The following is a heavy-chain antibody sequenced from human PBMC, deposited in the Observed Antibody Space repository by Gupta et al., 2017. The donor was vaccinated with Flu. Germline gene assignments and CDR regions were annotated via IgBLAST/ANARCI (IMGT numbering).Heavy chain of an antibody. CDR3: ARVRPHARYGMDV. V-gene: IGHV4-38-2*01. CDR2: IYHSGST. CDR1: GYSISSGYY. D-gene: IGHD6-6*01. J-gene: IGHJ6*02. Sequence: QVQLQESGPGLVKPSETLSLTCAVSGYSISSGYYWGWIRQPPGKGLEWIGSIYHSGSTYYNPSLKSRVTISVDTSKNQFSLKLSSVTAADTAVYYCARVRPHARYGMDVWGQGTTVTVSS.